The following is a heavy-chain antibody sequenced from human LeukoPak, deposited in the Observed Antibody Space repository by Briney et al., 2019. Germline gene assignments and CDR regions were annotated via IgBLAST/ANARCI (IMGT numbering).Heavy chain of an antibody. CDR1: GFSFSSYA. CDR2: ISGTSGPT. D-gene: IGHD5-24*01. J-gene: IGHJ1*01. Sequence: GGSLRLSCAASGFSFSSYAMSWVRQGPGKGLEWVSAISGTSGPTHYADSVKGRFTISRDNSKNTLYLQMNSLRAEDTAVYYCASDIDDYNNQSPLFQYWGQGTLVTVSS. CDR3: ASDIDDYNNQSPLFQY. V-gene: IGHV3-23*01.